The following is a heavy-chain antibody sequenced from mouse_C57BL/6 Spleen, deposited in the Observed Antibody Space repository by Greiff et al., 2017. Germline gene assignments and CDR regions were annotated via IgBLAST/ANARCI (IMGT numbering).Heavy chain of an antibody. CDR2: INPNNGGT. V-gene: IGHV1-26*01. J-gene: IGHJ4*01. D-gene: IGHD1-1*01. CDR3: ARVPYGSSYMDY. CDR1: GYTFTDYY. Sequence: EVQLQQSGPELVKPGASVKISCKASGYTFTDYYMNWVKQSHGKSLEWIGDINPNNGGTSYNQKVKGKATLTVDKSSSTAYMALRSLTSEDSAVYYCARVPYGSSYMDYWGQGTSVTVSS.